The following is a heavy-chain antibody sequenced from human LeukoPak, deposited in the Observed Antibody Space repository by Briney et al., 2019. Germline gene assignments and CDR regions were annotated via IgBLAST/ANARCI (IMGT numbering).Heavy chain of an antibody. CDR2: SYHSGST. CDR1: GYSISSGYY. D-gene: IGHD6-13*01. CDR3: ARMFRSSWYINWFDP. J-gene: IGHJ5*02. Sequence: PSETLSLTCTVSGYSISSGYYWGWIRQPPGKGLEWTGSSYHSGSTSYNPSLKSRLTISVDTSKNQFSLKRNFVTAADTAMYYCARMFRSSWYINWFDPWGQGTLVTVSS. V-gene: IGHV4-38-2*02.